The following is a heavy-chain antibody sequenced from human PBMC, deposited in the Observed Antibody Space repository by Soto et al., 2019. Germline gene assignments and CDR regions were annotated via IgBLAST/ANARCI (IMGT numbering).Heavy chain of an antibody. CDR3: AKDRIAVAGGASDY. D-gene: IGHD6-19*01. CDR2: ITGSGGST. V-gene: IGHV3-23*01. J-gene: IGHJ4*02. CDR1: GFTFSSYA. Sequence: EVQLLESGGGLVQPGGSLRLPCAASGFTFSSYAMSWVRQAPGKGLEWVSAITGSGGSTYYADSVKGRFTISRDNSKNTLYLQMNSLRAEDTAVYYCAKDRIAVAGGASDYWGQGTLVTVSS.